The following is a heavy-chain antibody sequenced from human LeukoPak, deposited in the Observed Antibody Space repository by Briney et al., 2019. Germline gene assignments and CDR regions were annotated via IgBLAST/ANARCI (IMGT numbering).Heavy chain of an antibody. V-gene: IGHV1-8*03. J-gene: IGHJ5*02. Sequence: ASVRVSCKASGDTFTYHDIIWLRQGSGPGLEWMGWINPNSGYTGHAQKFQGRITISRNTSIGTVYMDLSSLTSEDTAVYFCARGGLGFWFDPWGQGTLVTVSS. CDR1: GDTFTYHD. CDR2: INPNSGYT. D-gene: IGHD6-6*01. CDR3: ARGGLGFWFDP.